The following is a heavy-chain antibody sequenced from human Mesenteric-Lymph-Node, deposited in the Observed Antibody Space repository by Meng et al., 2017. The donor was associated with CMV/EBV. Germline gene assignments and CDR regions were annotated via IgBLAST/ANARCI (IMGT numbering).Heavy chain of an antibody. CDR2: ISDAGVST. J-gene: IGHJ4*02. CDR3: AKGFDSSGYYYGPADY. V-gene: IGHV3-23*01. Sequence: GESLKISCAASGFTFSSYGMSWVRQAPGKGLEWVSGISDAGVSTYYADSVKGRFTISRDNSKNTLYLQMNSLRAEDTAVYYCAKGFDSSGYYYGPADYWGQGTLVTVSS. D-gene: IGHD3-22*01. CDR1: GFTFSSYG.